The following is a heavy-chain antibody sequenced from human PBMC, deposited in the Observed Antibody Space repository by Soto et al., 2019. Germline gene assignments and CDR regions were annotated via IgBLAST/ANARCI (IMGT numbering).Heavy chain of an antibody. CDR2: ISSSSSYT. CDR1: GFTFSDYY. J-gene: IGHJ4*02. CDR3: ARDAKGNAWYSSPFGY. V-gene: IGHV3-11*06. D-gene: IGHD6-13*01. Sequence: PGGSLRLSCAASGFTFSDYYMSWIRQAPGKGLEWVSYISSSSSYTNYADSVKGRFTISRDNAKNSLYLQMNSLRAEDTAVYYCARDAKGNAWYSSPFGYWGQGTLVTVSS.